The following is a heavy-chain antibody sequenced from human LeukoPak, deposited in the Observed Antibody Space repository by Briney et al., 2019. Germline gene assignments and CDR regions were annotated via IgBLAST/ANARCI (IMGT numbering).Heavy chain of an antibody. CDR3: AAVGRAGHPGY. J-gene: IGHJ4*02. Sequence: PGGSLRLSCEASGFRFSNYEMSWARQAPGKGLEWLSYINSGGSGIHYAGAVNGRFTISRDNAKNSLYLQMNSLRVEDTAVYYCAAVGRAGHPGYWGQGTLVTVSS. V-gene: IGHV3-48*03. D-gene: IGHD2-2*01. CDR1: GFRFSNYE. CDR2: INSGGSGI.